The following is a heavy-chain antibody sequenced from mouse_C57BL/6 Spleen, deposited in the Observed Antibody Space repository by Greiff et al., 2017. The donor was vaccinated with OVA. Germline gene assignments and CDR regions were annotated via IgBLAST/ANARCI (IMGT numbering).Heavy chain of an antibody. D-gene: IGHD2-4*01. CDR3: ARSGDYDEDAMDY. CDR2: IYPGDGDT. V-gene: IGHV1-82*01. J-gene: IGHJ4*01. CDR1: GYAFSSSW. Sequence: QVQLKQSGPELVKPGASVKISCKASGYAFSSSWMNWVKQRPGKGLEWIGRIYPGDGDTNYNGKFKGEATLTADKSSSTAYMQLSSLTSEDSAVYFCARSGDYDEDAMDYWGQGTSVTVSS.